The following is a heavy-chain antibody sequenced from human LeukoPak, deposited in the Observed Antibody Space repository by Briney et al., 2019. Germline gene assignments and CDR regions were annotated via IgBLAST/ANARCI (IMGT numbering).Heavy chain of an antibody. CDR1: GFTFRSYW. D-gene: IGHD5-24*01. J-gene: IGHJ4*02. CDR3: VRDGDDFNFDY. V-gene: IGHV3-74*01. Sequence: PGGSLRLSCAASGFTFRSYWMHWVRHAPGKGLVGVSRVKGDGSFTNYADSVYGRFTISRDNAKNTLYLHMHSLRAEDTAVYYCVRDGDDFNFDYWGQGSLVTVSS. CDR2: VKGDGSFT.